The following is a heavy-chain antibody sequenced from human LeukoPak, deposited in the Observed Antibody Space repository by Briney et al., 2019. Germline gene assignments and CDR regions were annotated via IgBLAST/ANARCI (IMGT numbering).Heavy chain of an antibody. CDR3: ARHPVGSWNYWFDP. Sequence: SVKVSCKASGGTFSSYAISWVRQAPGQGLEWMGGIIPIFGTANYAQKFQGRVTITADESTSTAYMELSSLKASDTAMYYCARHPVGSWNYWFDPWGQGTLVTVSS. CDR1: GGTFSSYA. V-gene: IGHV1-69*01. D-gene: IGHD1-7*01. J-gene: IGHJ5*02. CDR2: IIPIFGTA.